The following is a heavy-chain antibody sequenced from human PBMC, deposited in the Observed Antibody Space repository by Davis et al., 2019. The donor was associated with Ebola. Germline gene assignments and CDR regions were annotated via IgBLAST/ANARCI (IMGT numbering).Heavy chain of an antibody. CDR1: GFTVATTY. Sequence: GGSLRLSCAASGFTVATTYMSWVRRAPGKGLEWVSIISRGDNTYYADSVKGRFIISSDNSRTLFLQMNSLRAEDTAVYYCARFQGRGSSPTYFDCWGQGTLVTVSS. CDR2: ISRGDNT. J-gene: IGHJ4*02. CDR3: ARFQGRGSSPTYFDC. V-gene: IGHV3-66*01. D-gene: IGHD6-6*01.